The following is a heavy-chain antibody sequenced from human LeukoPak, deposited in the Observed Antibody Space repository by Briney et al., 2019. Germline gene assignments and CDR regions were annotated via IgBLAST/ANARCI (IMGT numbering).Heavy chain of an antibody. D-gene: IGHD3-3*01. J-gene: IGHJ6*03. CDR3: ASHSPSIFGSHYYYMDV. V-gene: IGHV5-51*01. Sequence: GESLKISCKGSGYSFTSYWIGWVRQMPGKGLERMGIIYPGDSDTRYSPSFQGQVTISADKSISTAYLQWSSLKASDTAMYYCASHSPSIFGSHYYYMDVWGKGTTVTVSS. CDR1: GYSFTSYW. CDR2: IYPGDSDT.